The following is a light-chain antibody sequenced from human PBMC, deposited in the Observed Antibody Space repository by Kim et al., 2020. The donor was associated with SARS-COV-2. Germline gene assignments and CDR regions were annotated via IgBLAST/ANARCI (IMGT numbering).Light chain of an antibody. CDR1: SSNIGSNT. J-gene: IGLJ3*02. CDR3: AAWDDSLNGWV. Sequence: GQRVTSSCSGSSSNIGSNTVNWYQQLPGTAPKLLIYSNNQRTSGVPDRFSGSKSGTSASLAISGLQSEDEADYDCAAWDDSLNGWVFGGGTKLTVL. CDR2: SNN. V-gene: IGLV1-44*01.